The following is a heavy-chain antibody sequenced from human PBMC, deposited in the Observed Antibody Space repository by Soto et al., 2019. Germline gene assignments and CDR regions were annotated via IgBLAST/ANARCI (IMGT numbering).Heavy chain of an antibody. CDR1: GYTFTSYY. CDR3: ARASIAVAGSWYFDL. V-gene: IGHV1-46*01. CDR2: INPSGGGT. J-gene: IGHJ2*01. Sequence: ASVKVSCKASGYTFTSYYMHWVRQAPGQGLEWMGIINPSGGGTSYAQKFQGRVTMTRDTSTSTVYMELSSLRSEDTAVYYCARASIAVAGSWYFDLWGRGTLVTVSS. D-gene: IGHD6-19*01.